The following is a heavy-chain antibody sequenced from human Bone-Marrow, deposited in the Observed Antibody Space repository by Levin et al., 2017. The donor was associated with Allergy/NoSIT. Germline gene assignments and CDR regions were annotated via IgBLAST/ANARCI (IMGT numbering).Heavy chain of an antibody. V-gene: IGHV4-38-2*02. CDR3: AREYYMDV. J-gene: IGHJ6*03. CDR1: GYSISSDYY. Sequence: SETLSLTCAVSGYSISSDYYWGWIRQPPGKGLEWIGNIHESGTTKYNPSLKSRATISVDTSKNQFYLQMNSVTAADTAVYFCAREYYMDVWGKGTTVTVSS. CDR2: IHESGTT.